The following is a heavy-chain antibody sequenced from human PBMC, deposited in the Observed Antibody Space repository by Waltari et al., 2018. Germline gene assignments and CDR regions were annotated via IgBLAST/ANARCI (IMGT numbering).Heavy chain of an antibody. D-gene: IGHD3-22*01. CDR2: INPNSGGT. J-gene: IGHJ3*02. Sequence: QVQLVQSGAEVKKPGASVKVSCKASGYTFTGYYMHWVRQAPGQGLEWMGRINPNSGGTNYAQKFQGRVTMTRDTSISTAYMELSRLRSDDTAVYYCARPYYDSSGYLDAFDIWGQGTMVTVSS. CDR3: ARPYYDSSGYLDAFDI. CDR1: GYTFTGYY. V-gene: IGHV1-2*06.